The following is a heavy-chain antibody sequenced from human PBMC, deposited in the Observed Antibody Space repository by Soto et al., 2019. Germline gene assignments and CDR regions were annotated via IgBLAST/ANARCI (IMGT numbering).Heavy chain of an antibody. J-gene: IGHJ4*02. CDR1: GGSISSYY. CDR2: IYTSGST. Sequence: NPSETLSLTCTVSGGSISSYYWSWLRQPAGKGLEWIGRIYTSGSTNYNPSLKSRVTMSVDTSKNQFSLKLSSVTAADTAVYYCARAVYDYVWGSDNFLYYFDYWGQGTLVTV. CDR3: ARAVYDYVWGSDNFLYYFDY. V-gene: IGHV4-4*07. D-gene: IGHD3-16*01.